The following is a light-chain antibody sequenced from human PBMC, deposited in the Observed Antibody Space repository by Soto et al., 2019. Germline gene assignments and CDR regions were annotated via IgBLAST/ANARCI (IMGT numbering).Light chain of an antibody. CDR3: QLFLEWT. CDR1: QGVSSSD. J-gene: IGKJ1*01. CDR2: GAS. V-gene: IGKV3-20*01. Sequence: EIVLTQSPGTLSLSPGERATLSCRASQGVSSSDVAWYQQKPGQAPRLLMYGASTRATGIPDRFSGGGYGTDFTLTISRLEPQDSAVYYCQLFLEWTLGHGTKVDIK.